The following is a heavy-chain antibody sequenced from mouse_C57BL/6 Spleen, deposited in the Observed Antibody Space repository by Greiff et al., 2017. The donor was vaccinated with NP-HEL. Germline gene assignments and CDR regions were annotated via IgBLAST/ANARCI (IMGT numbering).Heavy chain of an antibody. J-gene: IGHJ2*01. V-gene: IGHV3-6*01. CDR1: GYSITSGYY. CDR3: ARCGNYLYFDY. CDR2: ISYDGSN. D-gene: IGHD2-1*01. Sequence: EVKLMESGPGLVKPSQSLSLTCSVTGYSITSGYYWNWIRQFPGNKLEWMGYISYDGSNNYNPSLKNRISITRDTSKNQFFLKLNSVTTEDTATYYCARCGNYLYFDYWGQGTTLTVSS.